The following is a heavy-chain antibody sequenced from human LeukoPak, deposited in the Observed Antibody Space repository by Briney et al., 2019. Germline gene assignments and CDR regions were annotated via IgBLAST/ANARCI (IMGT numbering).Heavy chain of an antibody. D-gene: IGHD3-10*01. J-gene: IGHJ4*02. Sequence: QPGGSLRLSCAASGFSFNSYWMHWVRQAPGSGLVWVSRTSNDGRSTSFADSVKGRFTISRDNAKNTLYLQMNSLSAEDTAVYYCTRGREGNYGLFDSWGQGTLVTVSS. CDR2: TSNDGRST. CDR1: GFSFNSYW. V-gene: IGHV3-74*01. CDR3: TRGREGNYGLFDS.